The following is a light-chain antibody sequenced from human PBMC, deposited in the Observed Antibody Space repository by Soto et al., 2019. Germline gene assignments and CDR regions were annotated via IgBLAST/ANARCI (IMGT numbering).Light chain of an antibody. CDR1: QDISDV. CDR3: QQFYDLPIT. CDR2: DAS. Sequence: DVQMTESPSALSASVGDRVTITCQASQDISDVLNWYQQQPGKDHKVLIYDASKWQTGVPSRFSGRGSGKDFTFTISSLKPDDSATYYCQQFYDLPITFGQGKRLEI. V-gene: IGKV1-33*01. J-gene: IGKJ5*01.